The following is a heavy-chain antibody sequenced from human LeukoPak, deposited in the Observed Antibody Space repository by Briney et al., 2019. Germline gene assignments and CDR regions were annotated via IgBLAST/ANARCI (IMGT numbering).Heavy chain of an antibody. V-gene: IGHV5-51*01. J-gene: IGHJ4*02. CDR3: AKSHGGGATHS. CDR2: ICPGDSDT. Sequence: GESLKISCDASGYSFTTYWIGWVRQMPGKGLEWMGIICPGDSDTRYSPSFQGQVTISADKSTSTAYLQWSSLKASDAAMYYCAKSHGGGATHSWGQGTLVTVST. D-gene: IGHD1-26*01. CDR1: GYSFTTYW.